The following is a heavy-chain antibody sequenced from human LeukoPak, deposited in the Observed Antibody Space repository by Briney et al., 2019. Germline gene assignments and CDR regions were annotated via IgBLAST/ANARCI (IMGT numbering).Heavy chain of an antibody. V-gene: IGHV3-23*01. D-gene: IGHD5-24*01. CDR1: GLTFSSYA. CDR2: ISGSGGST. J-gene: IGHJ3*02. CDR3: ARVRDGYDI. Sequence: GGSLRLSCAASGLTFSSYAMSWVRQAPGKGLEWVSAISGSGGSTYYADSVKGRFTISRDNAKNSLYLQMNSLRAEDTAVYYCARVRDGYDIWGQGTMVAVSS.